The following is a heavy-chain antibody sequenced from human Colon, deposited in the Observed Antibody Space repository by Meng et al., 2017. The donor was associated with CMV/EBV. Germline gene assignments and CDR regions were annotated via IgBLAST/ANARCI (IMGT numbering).Heavy chain of an antibody. CDR3: AHKSLPAAFFDY. CDR2: IYWDDDK. Sequence: QITLKESGPTLVKPPQTLTLTCTFSGFSLNTYEVGVGWFRQPPGKAPEWLALIYWDDDKRYRSSLGNRLTLTHDASKNQVVLTMTDMDPVDTATYYCAHKSLPAAFFDYWSQGTLVTVSS. CDR1: GFSLNTYEVG. V-gene: IGHV2-5*02. D-gene: IGHD2-2*01. J-gene: IGHJ4*02.